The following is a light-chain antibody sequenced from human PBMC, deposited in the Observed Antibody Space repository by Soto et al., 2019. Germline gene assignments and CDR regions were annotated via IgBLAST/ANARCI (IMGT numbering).Light chain of an antibody. CDR2: KAS. Sequence: DIQMTQSPSTLSASVGDRVTVTCWASQSISTWLAWYQQKPGKATKLLIYKASSLESGVSSRFSGSGSGTEFTLTISSLQPDDFAPYYCQQYNTYPLTFGGGTTVEIK. V-gene: IGKV1-5*03. CDR3: QQYNTYPLT. J-gene: IGKJ4*01. CDR1: QSISTW.